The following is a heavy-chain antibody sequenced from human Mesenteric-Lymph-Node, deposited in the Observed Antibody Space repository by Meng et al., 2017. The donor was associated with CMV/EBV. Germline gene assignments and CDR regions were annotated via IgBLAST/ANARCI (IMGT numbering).Heavy chain of an antibody. D-gene: IGHD1-26*01. Sequence: CAASGFTFSDHYMDWVRQAPGKGLEWVGRTRNKANSYTTEYAASVKGRFTISRDDSKNSLYLQMNSLKTEDTAVYYCATSGSYSPFDYWGQGTLVTVSS. V-gene: IGHV3-72*01. CDR3: ATSGSYSPFDY. CDR2: TRNKANSYTT. J-gene: IGHJ4*02. CDR1: GFTFSDHY.